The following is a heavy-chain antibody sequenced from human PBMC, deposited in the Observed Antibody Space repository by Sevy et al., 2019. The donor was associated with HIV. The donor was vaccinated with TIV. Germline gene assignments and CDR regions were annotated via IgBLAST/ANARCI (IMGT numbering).Heavy chain of an antibody. CDR3: VKGGVTWELLDY. J-gene: IGHJ4*02. Sequence: GGSLRLSCAASGFIFSSYGMHWVRQAPGKGLEWVTIISYDGVCNYYADSVKGRFTISRDNSENILYLQMNSLRTDDTAVYYCVKGGVTWELLDYWGQGTLVTVSS. D-gene: IGHD1-26*01. CDR1: GFIFSSYG. CDR2: ISYDGVCN. V-gene: IGHV3-30*18.